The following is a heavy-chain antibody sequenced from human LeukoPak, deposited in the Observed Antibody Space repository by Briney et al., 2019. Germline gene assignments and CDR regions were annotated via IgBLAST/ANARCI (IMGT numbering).Heavy chain of an antibody. CDR2: ISYSGST. D-gene: IGHD3-22*01. Sequence: SETLSLTCTVSGGSISSYYWSWIRQPPGKGLEWIGYISYSGSTNYNPSLKSRVTISVDRSKNQFSLKLRSVTAADTAVYYCARVTGYMIEDYFDSWGQGTLVTVSS. J-gene: IGHJ4*02. CDR1: GGSISSYY. CDR3: ARVTGYMIEDYFDS. V-gene: IGHV4-59*01.